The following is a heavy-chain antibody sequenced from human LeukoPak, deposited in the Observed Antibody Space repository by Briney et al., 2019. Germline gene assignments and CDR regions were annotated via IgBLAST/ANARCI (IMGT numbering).Heavy chain of an antibody. D-gene: IGHD4-23*01. CDR1: GFTFSSYA. J-gene: IGHJ4*02. V-gene: IGHV3-23*01. Sequence: QTRGSLRLSCAASGFTFSSYAMNWVRQAPGKGLEWVSIISGSAGSTYYADSVKGRFTISRDNSKNTLFLQMNSLRAEDTAVYYCAKDRSLDGGNSNGYFDSWGQGTLVTVSS. CDR2: ISGSAGST. CDR3: AKDRSLDGGNSNGYFDS.